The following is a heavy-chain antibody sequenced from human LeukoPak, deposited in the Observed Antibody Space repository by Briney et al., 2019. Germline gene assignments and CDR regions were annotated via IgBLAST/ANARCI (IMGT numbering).Heavy chain of an antibody. J-gene: IGHJ4*02. Sequence: GGSLRLSCAGSGFTFSNYWMSWVRQAPGKGLEWVANIKEDGSETYYVDSVKGRFAISRDNAKNSLYLQMKTLRVEDTGVYYCARNEKWGQGTLVTVSS. CDR3: ARNEK. CDR1: GFTFSNYW. V-gene: IGHV3-7*01. CDR2: IKEDGSET.